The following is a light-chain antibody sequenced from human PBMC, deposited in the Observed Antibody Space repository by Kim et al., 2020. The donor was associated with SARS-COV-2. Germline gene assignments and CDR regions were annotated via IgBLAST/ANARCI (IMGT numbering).Light chain of an antibody. Sequence: SASEGDRVTITCRASQSVFHYLNWYQQKPGKAPKRLIYAASTLESGVPSRFSGSGSGTDFTLTISSLLPEDFATYYCQQSYSTPTFGQGTKVDIK. J-gene: IGKJ1*01. V-gene: IGKV1-39*01. CDR3: QQSYSTPT. CDR1: QSVFHY. CDR2: AAS.